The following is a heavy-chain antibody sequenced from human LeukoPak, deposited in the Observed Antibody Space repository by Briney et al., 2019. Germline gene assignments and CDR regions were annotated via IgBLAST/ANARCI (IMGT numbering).Heavy chain of an antibody. CDR3: ARDEGPYSNHIDY. V-gene: IGHV1-69*04. CDR1: GGTFISYT. Sequence: SVKVSCKASGGTFISYTISWVRQAPGQGLEWMGRIIPILGIANYAQKFQGRVTITADKSTSTAYMELSSLRSEDTAVYYCARDEGPYSNHIDYWGQGTLVTVSS. J-gene: IGHJ4*02. CDR2: IIPILGIA. D-gene: IGHD4-11*01.